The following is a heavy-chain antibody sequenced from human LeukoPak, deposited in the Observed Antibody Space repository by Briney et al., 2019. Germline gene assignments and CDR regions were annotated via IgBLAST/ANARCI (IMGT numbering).Heavy chain of an antibody. CDR3: ARDPVEMATIGDAFDI. V-gene: IGHV3-21*01. Sequence: PGGSLRLSCAASGFTSSSYSMNWVRQAPGKGLEWVSSISSSSSYIYYADSVKGRFTISRDNAKNSLYLQMNSLRAEDTAVYYCARDPVEMATIGDAFDIWGQGTMVTVSS. CDR1: GFTSSSYS. D-gene: IGHD5-24*01. CDR2: ISSSSSYI. J-gene: IGHJ3*02.